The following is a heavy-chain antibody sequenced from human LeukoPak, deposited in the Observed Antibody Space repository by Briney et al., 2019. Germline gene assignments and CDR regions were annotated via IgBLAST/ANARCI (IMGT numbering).Heavy chain of an antibody. V-gene: IGHV1-18*01. J-gene: IGHJ3*02. CDR1: GGTFSSYA. CDR2: ISAYNGNT. Sequence: GASVKVSCKASGGTFSSYAISWVRQAPGQGLEWMGWISAYNGNTNYAQKLQGRVTMTTDTSTGTAYTELRSLRSDDTAVYYCAIVEMATIFPTDAFDIWGQGTMVTVSS. CDR3: AIVEMATIFPTDAFDI. D-gene: IGHD5-24*01.